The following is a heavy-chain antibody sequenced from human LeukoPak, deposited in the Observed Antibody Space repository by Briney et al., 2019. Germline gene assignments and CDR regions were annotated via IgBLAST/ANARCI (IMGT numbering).Heavy chain of an antibody. J-gene: IGHJ4*02. Sequence: SETLSLTCTVSGGSISSHYYWVWIRQPPGKGLEWIGSIYYSGSTYYNPSLKSRVTISVDTSKNQLSLKLSSLTAAEAAVYYCARQYGSGSAYTPVVDLWGQGTLVTVSS. CDR2: IYYSGST. D-gene: IGHD3-10*01. CDR3: ARQYGSGSAYTPVVDL. V-gene: IGHV4-39*01. CDR1: GGSISSHYY.